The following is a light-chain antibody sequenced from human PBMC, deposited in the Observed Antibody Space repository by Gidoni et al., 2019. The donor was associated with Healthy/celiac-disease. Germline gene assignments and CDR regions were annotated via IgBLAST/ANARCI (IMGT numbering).Light chain of an antibody. V-gene: IGKV1-9*01. Sequence: DIQLTQSPSFLSASVGDRVTITCRASPGISSYLAWYQQKPGNAPKLLIYSASTLQSGVPSRFIGSGSGTEFSLTIISLQPEDFATYYCQQLNSYPFTFGPGTKVDIK. CDR2: SAS. CDR1: PGISSY. CDR3: QQLNSYPFT. J-gene: IGKJ3*01.